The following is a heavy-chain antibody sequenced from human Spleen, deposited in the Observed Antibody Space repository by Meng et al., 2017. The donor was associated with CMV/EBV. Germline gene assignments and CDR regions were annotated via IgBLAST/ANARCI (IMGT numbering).Heavy chain of an antibody. CDR3: ARGLLPAAHYHYYGMDV. CDR1: GFSFDDYG. J-gene: IGHJ6*02. Sequence: GGSLRLSWAASGFSFDDYGMRWVRQGPGKGLDWVSGINWNGGRTGYADSVKGRFTISRDNAKNSLYLQMNSLRAEDTGLYYCARGLLPAAHYHYYGMDVWGQGTTVTVSS. D-gene: IGHD2-2*01. V-gene: IGHV3-20*04. CDR2: INWNGGRT.